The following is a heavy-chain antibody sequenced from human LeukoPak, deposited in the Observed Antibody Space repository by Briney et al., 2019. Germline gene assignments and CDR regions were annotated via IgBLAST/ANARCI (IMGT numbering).Heavy chain of an antibody. D-gene: IGHD5-24*01. J-gene: IGHJ4*02. CDR3: ASGRDGYNL. Sequence: SETLSLTCAVYGGSFSGNYWSWIRQPPGKGLEWIGEINHSGSTDYNPSLKSRVTISVDTSKNQFSLKLSSVTAADTAVYYCASGRDGYNLWGQGTLVTVSS. CDR2: INHSGST. V-gene: IGHV4-34*01. CDR1: GGSFSGNY.